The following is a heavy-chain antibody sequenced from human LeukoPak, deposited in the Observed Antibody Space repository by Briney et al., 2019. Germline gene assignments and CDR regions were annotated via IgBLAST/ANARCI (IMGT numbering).Heavy chain of an antibody. CDR2: ISYDGSNK. CDR1: GFTFSSYG. V-gene: IGHV3-30*03. D-gene: IGHD5-12*01. J-gene: IGHJ4*02. Sequence: GGSLRLSCAASGFTFSSYGMHWVRQAPGKGLEWVAVISYDGSNKYYADSVKGRFTISRDNSRNTLYLQMNSLRAEDTAVYYCARDPYNDSGYDWFDYWGQGTLVTVSS. CDR3: ARDPYNDSGYDWFDY.